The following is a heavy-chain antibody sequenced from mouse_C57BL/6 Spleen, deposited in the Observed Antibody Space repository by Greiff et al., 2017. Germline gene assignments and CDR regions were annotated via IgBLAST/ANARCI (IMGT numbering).Heavy chain of an antibody. D-gene: IGHD3-2*02. CDR1: GYTFTSYW. V-gene: IGHV1-55*01. J-gene: IGHJ3*01. Sequence: QVQLQQPGAELVKPGASVKMSCKASGYTFTSYWITWVKQRPGQGLAWIGDIYPGSGSTNYNEKFKSKATLTVDTSSSTAYMQLSSLTSEDSAVYYCARGDSSGSPFAYWGQGTLVTVSA. CDR2: IYPGSGST. CDR3: ARGDSSGSPFAY.